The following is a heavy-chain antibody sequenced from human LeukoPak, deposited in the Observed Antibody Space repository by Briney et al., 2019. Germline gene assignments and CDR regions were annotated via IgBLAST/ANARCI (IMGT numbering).Heavy chain of an antibody. CDR1: GFTFANYG. CDR2: ISGSGDNT. V-gene: IGHV3-23*01. D-gene: IGHD6-19*01. CDR3: AKPRGSGHYHGRFDY. J-gene: IGHJ4*02. Sequence: PGGSLRLSCAASGFTFANYGMSWVRQAPGKGLEWVSAISGSGDNTYYADSVKGRFTISRDNSKNTLYLQMDSLRAEDTALYYCAKPRGSGHYHGRFDYWGQGTLVTVSS.